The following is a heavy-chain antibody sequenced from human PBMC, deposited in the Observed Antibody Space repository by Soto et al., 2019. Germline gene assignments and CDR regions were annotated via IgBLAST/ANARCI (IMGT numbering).Heavy chain of an antibody. CDR1: GFTFIGHG. CDR3: ARDDDYPDNGFDY. V-gene: IGHV3-33*01. Sequence: QVQLVESGGGLVQPGRSLRLSCAASGFTFIGHGIHWVRQTPGKGLEGLAVILNDASGHWYADSVKGRFTISRDNFENTLYLQMNGLRLEDTAMYYCARDDDYPDNGFDYWGQGTLVTVSS. CDR2: ILNDASGH. D-gene: IGHD4-17*01. J-gene: IGHJ4*02.